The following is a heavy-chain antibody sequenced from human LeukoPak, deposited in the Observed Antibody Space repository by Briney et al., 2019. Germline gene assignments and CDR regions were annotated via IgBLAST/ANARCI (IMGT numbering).Heavy chain of an antibody. V-gene: IGHV3-21*01. D-gene: IGHD6-19*01. J-gene: IGHJ4*02. CDR3: ARDQSLYSSGWLFDY. Sequence: GGSLRLSCAASGFTFSSYSMNWVRQAPGKGLEWVSSISSSSSYIYYADSVKGRFTISRDNSKNTLYLQMNSLRAEDTAVYYCARDQSLYSSGWLFDYWGQGTLVTVSS. CDR1: GFTFSSYS. CDR2: ISSSSSYI.